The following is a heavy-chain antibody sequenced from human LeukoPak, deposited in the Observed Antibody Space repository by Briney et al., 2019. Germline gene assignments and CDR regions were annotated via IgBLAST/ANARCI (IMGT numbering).Heavy chain of an antibody. CDR3: ARVRIGETSYYVSDV. V-gene: IGHV4-4*07. CDR1: RVSIRSYY. Sequence: SQTLCLTCTVSRVSIRSYYWTWVRQPPGKGLEWSGGIYINGSTNYNPYLKRRVTMSVDTSKNQFSLSLSSVTAEDTAVYYSARVRIGETSYYVSDVWGGGTMVTFSA. J-gene: IGHJ3*01. D-gene: IGHD1-26*01. CDR2: IYINGST.